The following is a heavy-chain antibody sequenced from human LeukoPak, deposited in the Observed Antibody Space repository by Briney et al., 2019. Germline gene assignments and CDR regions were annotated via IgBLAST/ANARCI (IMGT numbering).Heavy chain of an antibody. Sequence: GGSLRLSCAASGFTFSNAWMSWVRQAPGKGLEWVGRIKDKTNGGTIDYTAPVKGRFTISRDDSKDTLFLQMNSLRAEDTAVYYCAKDSYRELSLDAFDIWGQGTMVTVSS. CDR3: AKDSYRELSLDAFDI. D-gene: IGHD3-16*02. V-gene: IGHV3-15*01. CDR1: GFTFSNAW. J-gene: IGHJ3*02. CDR2: IKDKTNGGTI.